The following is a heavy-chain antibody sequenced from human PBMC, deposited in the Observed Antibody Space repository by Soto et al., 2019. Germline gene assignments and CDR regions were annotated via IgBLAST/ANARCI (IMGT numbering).Heavy chain of an antibody. CDR1: DDSSSSYY. CDR2: IYYSGST. Sequence: SETLSLTCTVSDDSSSSYYWGWIRQPPGKGLEWIGSIYYSGSTYYNPSLKSRVTISVDTSKNQFSLKLSSVTAADTAVYYCARNRGWGSVSSWYLTYYYYCGMDVWGQGTTVTVSS. CDR3: ARNRGWGSVSSWYLTYYYYCGMDV. J-gene: IGHJ6*02. D-gene: IGHD6-13*01. V-gene: IGHV4-39*01.